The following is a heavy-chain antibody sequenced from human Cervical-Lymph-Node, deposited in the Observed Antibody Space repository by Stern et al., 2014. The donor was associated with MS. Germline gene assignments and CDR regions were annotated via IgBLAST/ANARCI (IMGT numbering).Heavy chain of an antibody. D-gene: IGHD2-2*01. Sequence: QMQLVQSGGGVVQPGRSLRLACAASGFTFSSYGMHWVRQAPDKGLEWVAVIWYDGSNKYYAASVKGRFTISRDNSKNTLYLQMNSLRAEDTAVYYCARDSSKGGSNYWGQGTLVTVSS. CDR3: ARDSSKGGSNY. J-gene: IGHJ4*02. CDR1: GFTFSSYG. V-gene: IGHV3-33*01. CDR2: IWYDGSNK.